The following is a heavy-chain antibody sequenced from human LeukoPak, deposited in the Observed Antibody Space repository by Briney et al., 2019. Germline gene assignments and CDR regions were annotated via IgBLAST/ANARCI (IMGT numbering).Heavy chain of an antibody. J-gene: IGHJ2*01. CDR2: IDQDGSDK. Sequence: PGGSLRLSCVASGFTFTPYRMSWVRQAPGKGLEGVANIDQDGSDKYYVDSVKGRFTISRDNAKNSLYLQMSSLRVEDTAVYYCARDRHGDMGDRSFDLWGRGTLVTVSS. V-gene: IGHV3-7*01. CDR3: ARDRHGDMGDRSFDL. CDR1: GFTFTPYR.